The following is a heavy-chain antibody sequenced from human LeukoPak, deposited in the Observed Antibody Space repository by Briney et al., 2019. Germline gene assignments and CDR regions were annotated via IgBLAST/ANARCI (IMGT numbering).Heavy chain of an antibody. V-gene: IGHV3-11*01. CDR1: GFTFSDYY. CDR3: ARDSAMANFDY. J-gene: IGHJ4*02. Sequence: GGSLRLSCAASGFTFSDYYMSWIRQAPGKGLEWASYISSSGSTIYYADSVKGRFTISRDNAKNSLYLQMNSLRAEDTAVYYCARDSAMANFDYWGQGTLVTVSS. D-gene: IGHD5-18*01. CDR2: ISSSGSTI.